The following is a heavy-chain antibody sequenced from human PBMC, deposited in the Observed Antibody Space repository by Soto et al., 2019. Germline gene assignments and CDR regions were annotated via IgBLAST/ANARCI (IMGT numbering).Heavy chain of an antibody. Sequence: ASVKVSCKASGYTFTKFHIHWVRQAPGQGLEWMGMIDPSGGVTRDAQRFQGRITMTSDTSTSSVYMELRGLTSEDTAVYYCARKVAAAAGPWFDYWGQGTLVTVS. J-gene: IGHJ4*02. CDR2: IDPSGGVT. CDR1: GYTFTKFH. CDR3: ARKVAAAAGPWFDY. V-gene: IGHV1-46*01. D-gene: IGHD6-13*01.